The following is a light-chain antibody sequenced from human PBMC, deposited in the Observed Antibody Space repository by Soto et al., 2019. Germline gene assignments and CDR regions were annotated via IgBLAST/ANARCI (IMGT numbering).Light chain of an antibody. CDR1: SSDVGAYNY. Sequence: QSALPQPASVSGSPGQSITISCTGNSSDVGAYNYISWYQQHPGKAPKLIIYDVSSRPSGVSNRFSGSKSGNTASLTISGLQAEDEADYYCSSYSSTSTWVFGGGTKLTVL. J-gene: IGLJ3*02. V-gene: IGLV2-14*01. CDR2: DVS. CDR3: SSYSSTSTWV.